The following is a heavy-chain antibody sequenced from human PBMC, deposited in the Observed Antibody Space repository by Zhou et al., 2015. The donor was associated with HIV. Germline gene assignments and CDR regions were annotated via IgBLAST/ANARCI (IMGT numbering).Heavy chain of an antibody. D-gene: IGHD3-22*01. CDR2: INPSGGST. J-gene: IGHJ4*02. CDR1: GGTFSSYA. Sequence: QVQLVQSGAEVKKPGSSVKVSCKASGGTFSSYAISWVRQAPGQGLEWMGIINPSGGSTSYAQKFQGRVTMTRDTSTSTVYMELSSLRSEDTAVYYCARELYDSSGYCFDYWGQGTLVTVSS. V-gene: IGHV1-46*01. CDR3: ARELYDSSGYCFDY.